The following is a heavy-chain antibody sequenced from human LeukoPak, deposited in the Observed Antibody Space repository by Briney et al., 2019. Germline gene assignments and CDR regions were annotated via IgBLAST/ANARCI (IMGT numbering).Heavy chain of an antibody. CDR1: GFTFINYS. V-gene: IGHV3-21*01. J-gene: IGHJ4*02. CDR3: ARDLSRGADY. Sequence: GGSLRLSCAASGFTFINYSMNWVRQAPGKGLEWVSSISGSSTYIYYADSVQGRFTIYRDNAKNSLYLQMNSLRAEDTAVYYCARDLSRGADYWGQGTLVIVSS. D-gene: IGHD4/OR15-4a*01. CDR2: ISGSSTYI.